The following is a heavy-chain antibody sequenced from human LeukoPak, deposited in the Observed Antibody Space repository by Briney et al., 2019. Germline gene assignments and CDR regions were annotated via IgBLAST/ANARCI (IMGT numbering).Heavy chain of an antibody. CDR1: GDSVSSNSAA. D-gene: IGHD3-22*01. CDR3: ARDHYYDSSGYYYNAFDI. J-gene: IGHJ3*02. Sequence: SQTLSLTCAISGDSVSSNSAAWNWIRQSPSRGLEWLGRTYYRSKWYNDYAVSVKSRITINPDTSKNQFSLQLNSVTPEDTAVYYCARDHYYDSSGYYYNAFDIWGQGTMVTVSS. V-gene: IGHV6-1*01. CDR2: TYYRSKWYN.